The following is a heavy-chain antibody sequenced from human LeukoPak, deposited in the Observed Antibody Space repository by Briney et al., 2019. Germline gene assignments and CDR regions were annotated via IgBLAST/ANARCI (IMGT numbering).Heavy chain of an antibody. D-gene: IGHD3-10*01. V-gene: IGHV3-64D*06. CDR1: GFIFRKYA. CDR3: VKDRDDYGSGSYYSYYGMDV. J-gene: IGHJ6*02. CDR2: SCSDGGST. Sequence: GGSLRLSCSASGFIFRKYAIHWVRQAPGKGLEYVSASCSDGGSTYYADSVKGRFAISRENSRNTLHLQMSSLRAEDTAVYYCVKDRDDYGSGSYYSYYGMDVWGQGTTVTVS.